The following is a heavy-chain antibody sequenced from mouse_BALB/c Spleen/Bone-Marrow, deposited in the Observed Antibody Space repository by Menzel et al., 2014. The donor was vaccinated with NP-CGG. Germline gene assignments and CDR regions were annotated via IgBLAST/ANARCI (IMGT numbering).Heavy chain of an antibody. D-gene: IGHD2-1*01. J-gene: IGHJ1*01. CDR1: GYSITSGYS. CDR2: IHHSGST. V-gene: IGHV3-1*02. Sequence: DVQLQESGPDLVKPSQSLSLTCTVTGYSITSGYSWHWIRQFPGNKLEWMGYIHHSGSTNYNPSLRSRISITRDTSKNQFFLHLNSVTTEDTATYYCTSYGNYRYFDVWGAGTTVTVSS. CDR3: TSYGNYRYFDV.